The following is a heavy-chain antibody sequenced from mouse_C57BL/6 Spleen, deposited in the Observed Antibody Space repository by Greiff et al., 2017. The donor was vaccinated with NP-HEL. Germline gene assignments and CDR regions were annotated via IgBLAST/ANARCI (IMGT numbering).Heavy chain of an antibody. Sequence: DVKLVESEGGLVQPGSSMKLSCTASGFTFSDYYMAWVRQVPEKGLEWVANINYDGSSTYYLDSLKSRFIISRDNAKNILYLQMSSLKSEDTATYYCARDGGASTIGPYYAMDYWGQGTSVTVSS. CDR1: GFTFSDYY. V-gene: IGHV5-16*01. D-gene: IGHD2-1*01. J-gene: IGHJ4*01. CDR3: ARDGGASTIGPYYAMDY. CDR2: INYDGSST.